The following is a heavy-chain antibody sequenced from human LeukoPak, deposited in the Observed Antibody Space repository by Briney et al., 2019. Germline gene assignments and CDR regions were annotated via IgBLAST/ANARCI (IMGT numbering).Heavy chain of an antibody. CDR3: ARNVVMVVAGIPQSNWFDP. V-gene: IGHV4-38-2*01. J-gene: IGHJ5*02. D-gene: IGHD2-15*01. CDR2: VYHTGST. CDR1: GDSIGSGYY. Sequence: PSETLSLTCAVSGDSIGSGYYWGWIRQPPGKGLEFIGTVYHTGSTFYNPSLKSRVTISVDTSKSEFSLKVTSVTAADTAVYYCARNVVMVVAGIPQSNWFDPWGQGTVVTVSS.